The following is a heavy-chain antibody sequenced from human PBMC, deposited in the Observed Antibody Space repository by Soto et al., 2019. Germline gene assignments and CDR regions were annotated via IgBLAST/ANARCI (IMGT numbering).Heavy chain of an antibody. J-gene: IGHJ5*02. CDR3: ARHRVLEYGSGKTDRQNWFDP. V-gene: IGHV4-39*01. CDR1: CGSISSTSYY. Sequence: SETLSLTCTVSCGSISSTSYYRGWIRQPPGKGLEWIGSIYYSGSTYYNPSLKSRVTISVDTSKNQFSLKLSSVTAADTAVYYCARHRVLEYGSGKTDRQNWFDPWGQGTLVT. CDR2: IYYSGST. D-gene: IGHD3-10*01.